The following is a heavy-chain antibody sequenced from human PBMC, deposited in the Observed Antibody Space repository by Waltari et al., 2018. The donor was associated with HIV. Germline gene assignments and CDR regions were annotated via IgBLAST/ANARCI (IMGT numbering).Heavy chain of an antibody. CDR1: GFHFSSYG. D-gene: IGHD3-9*01. V-gene: IGHV3-30*18. J-gene: IGHJ4*02. CDR2: ISYDGSNK. CDR3: AKDRQKIGYYDILTGYLDY. Sequence: QVQLVESGGGVVQPRRSLRLSCAASGFHFSSYGMHWVRQAPGKGLEWVAVISYDGSNKYYADSVKGRFTISRDNSKNTLYLQMNSLRAEDTAVYYCAKDRQKIGYYDILTGYLDYWGQGTLVTVSS.